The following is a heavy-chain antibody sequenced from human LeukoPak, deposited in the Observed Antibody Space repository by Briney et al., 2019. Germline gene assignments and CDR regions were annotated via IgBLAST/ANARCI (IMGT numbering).Heavy chain of an antibody. Sequence: GASVKVSCKASGYTFTSNHIHCVRQAPGQGLEWMGVINPSGDSTSHAQKFQGRVTMTRDTSTSTVYMELSSLRSEGTAIYYCAKLAASETGEGSWGQGTLVTVSS. CDR3: AKLAASETGEGS. D-gene: IGHD6-13*01. CDR2: INPSGDST. J-gene: IGHJ5*02. CDR1: GYTFTSNH. V-gene: IGHV1-46*01.